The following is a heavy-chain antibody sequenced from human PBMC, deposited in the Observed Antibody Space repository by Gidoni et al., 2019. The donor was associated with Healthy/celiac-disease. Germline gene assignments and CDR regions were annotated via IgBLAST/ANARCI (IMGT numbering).Heavy chain of an antibody. Sequence: QVQLVESGGGVVQPGRSVRLSCAAPGLTFSSYRMHWVRQAPGKVLEWVAVISYDGSNKYYADSVKGRFTISRDNSKNTLYLQMNSLRAEDTAVYYCAKEPYGSGSDIYWGQGTLVTVSS. CDR1: GLTFSSYR. D-gene: IGHD3-10*01. CDR2: ISYDGSNK. V-gene: IGHV3-30*18. J-gene: IGHJ4*02. CDR3: AKEPYGSGSDIY.